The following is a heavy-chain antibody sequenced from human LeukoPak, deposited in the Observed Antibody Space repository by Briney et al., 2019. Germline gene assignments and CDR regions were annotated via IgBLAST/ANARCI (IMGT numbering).Heavy chain of an antibody. Sequence: SETLSLTCTVSGGSISSGDYYWSWIRQPPGKGLEWIGYIYYSGSTYYNPSLKSRVTISVDTSKNQFSLKLSSVTAADTAVYYCASAGYCSSTSCKKQQNWFDPWGQGTLVTVSS. D-gene: IGHD2-2*01. CDR1: GGSISSGDYY. V-gene: IGHV4-30-4*01. CDR2: IYYSGST. CDR3: ASAGYCSSTSCKKQQNWFDP. J-gene: IGHJ5*02.